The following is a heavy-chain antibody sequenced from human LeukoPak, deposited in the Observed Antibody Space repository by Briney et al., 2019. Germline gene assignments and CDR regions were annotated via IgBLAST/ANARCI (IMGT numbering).Heavy chain of an antibody. CDR1: GYTLTELS. J-gene: IGHJ6*02. D-gene: IGHD3-10*01. Sequence: ASVKVSCKVSGYTLTELSMHWVRQATGKGLEWMGGFDPEDGETIYAQKFQGRVTMTEDTSTDTAYMELSSLRSEDTAVYYCARDGWSSGSREGYYYYGMDVWGQGTTLTVSS. V-gene: IGHV1-24*01. CDR2: FDPEDGET. CDR3: ARDGWSSGSREGYYYYGMDV.